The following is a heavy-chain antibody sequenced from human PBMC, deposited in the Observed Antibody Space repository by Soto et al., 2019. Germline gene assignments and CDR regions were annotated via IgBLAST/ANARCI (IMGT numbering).Heavy chain of an antibody. CDR2: ISNSGST. CDR3: ARDIGYNWNDFDY. CDR1: GSSVSSYY. V-gene: IGHV4-59*02. J-gene: IGHJ4*02. D-gene: IGHD1-1*01. Sequence: SETLSLTCTVSGSSVSSYYWSWIRQPPGKGLEWIGYISNSGSTNYNPSLRSRVTISVDTSKNQFSLKMTSVTAEDTAVYYCARDIGYNWNDFDYWGQGTLVTVSS.